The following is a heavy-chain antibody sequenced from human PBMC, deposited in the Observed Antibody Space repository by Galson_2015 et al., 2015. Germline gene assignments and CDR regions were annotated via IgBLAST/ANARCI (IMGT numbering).Heavy chain of an antibody. CDR2: ISSSSTYI. CDR3: VRDALVDGFGDT. Sequence: SLRLSCAASGFTFSSYSMNWVRQAPGKGLEWVSSISSSSTYINYADSVKGRFTISRDNAKNSLYLQMNSLRAEDTALYYCVRDALVDGFGDTWGQGTLVTVSP. V-gene: IGHV3-21*01. J-gene: IGHJ5*02. CDR1: GFTFSSYS. D-gene: IGHD3-10*01.